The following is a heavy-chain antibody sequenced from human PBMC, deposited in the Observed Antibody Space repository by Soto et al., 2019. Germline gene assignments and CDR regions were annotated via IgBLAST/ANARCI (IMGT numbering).Heavy chain of an antibody. CDR2: IYHSGST. CDR1: GYSISSGYY. CDR3: AVPYGGNLNWFDP. J-gene: IGHJ5*02. Sequence: SETLSLTCAVSGYSISSGYYWGWIRQPPGTGLEWIGSIYHSGSTYYNPSLKSRVTVSVDTSKNQFSLKLGSVTAADTAVYYCAVPYGGNLNWFDPWGQGTPVTVSS. D-gene: IGHD4-17*01. V-gene: IGHV4-38-2*01.